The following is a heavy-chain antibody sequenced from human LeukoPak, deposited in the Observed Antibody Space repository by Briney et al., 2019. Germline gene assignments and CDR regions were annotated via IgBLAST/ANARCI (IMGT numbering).Heavy chain of an antibody. J-gene: IGHJ4*02. CDR3: ARECIDGYYESSGYDL. CDR1: GFTFSSYA. Sequence: PGGSLRLSCAASGFTFSSYAMHWVRQAPGKGLEWVAAISHDGSNKYYADSVKGRFTISRDNSKNTLYLQMNSLRAEDTAVYYCARECIDGYYESSGYDLWGQGTLVTVSS. V-gene: IGHV3-30*04. CDR2: ISHDGSNK. D-gene: IGHD3-22*01.